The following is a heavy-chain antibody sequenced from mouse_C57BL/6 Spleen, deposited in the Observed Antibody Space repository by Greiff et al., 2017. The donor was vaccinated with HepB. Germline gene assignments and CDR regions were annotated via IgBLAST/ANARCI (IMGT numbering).Heavy chain of an antibody. D-gene: IGHD2-1*01. CDR3: ASSIYYGNYGWYFDV. J-gene: IGHJ1*03. CDR1: GYAFSSSW. Sequence: QVQLQQSGPELVKPGASVKISCKASGYAFSSSWMNWVKQRPGKGLEWIGRIYPGDGDTNYNGKFKGKATLTADKSSSTAYMQLSSLTSEDSAVYFCASSIYYGNYGWYFDVWGTGTTVTVSS. V-gene: IGHV1-82*01. CDR2: IYPGDGDT.